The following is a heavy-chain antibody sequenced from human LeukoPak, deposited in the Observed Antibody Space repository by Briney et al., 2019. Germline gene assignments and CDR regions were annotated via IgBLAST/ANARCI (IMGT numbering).Heavy chain of an antibody. CDR2: IKSKTDGGTT. J-gene: IGHJ3*02. V-gene: IGHV3-15*01. CDR1: GFTFSNAW. Sequence: GGSLRLSCAASGFTFSNAWMSWVRQAPGKGLEWVGRIKSKTDGGTTDYAAPVKGRFTISRDDSKNTLYLQMNSLKTEDTAVYHCTTDRVGDDAFDIWGQGTMVTVSS. CDR3: TTDRVGDDAFDI. D-gene: IGHD1-26*01.